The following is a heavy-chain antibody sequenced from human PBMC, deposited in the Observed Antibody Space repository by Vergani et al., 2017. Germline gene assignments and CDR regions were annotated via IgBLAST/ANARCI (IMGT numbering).Heavy chain of an antibody. D-gene: IGHD3-10*01. CDR3: ARWGSGSHVGFDY. J-gene: IGHJ4*02. CDR2: IYYSGST. V-gene: IGHV4-39*01. CDR1: GGSISSSSYY. Sequence: QLQLQESGPGLVKPSETLSLTCTVSGGSISSSSYYWGWIRQPPGKGLEWIGSIYYSGSTYYNPSLKSRVTISVDTSKNQFSLKLSSVTAADTAVYYCARWGSGSHVGFDYWGQGTLVTVSS.